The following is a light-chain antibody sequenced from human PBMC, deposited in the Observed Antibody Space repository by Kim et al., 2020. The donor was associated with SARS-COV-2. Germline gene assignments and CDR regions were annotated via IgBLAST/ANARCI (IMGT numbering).Light chain of an antibody. Sequence: PAHTAWLPSSRNILRSSLLPSYQHTPRQAPFLVLYSYSDRPSRLPERFSGSNSENTATLTISRVEAGDKAYYYCHVWDSSSDHRVFGGGTQLTVL. J-gene: IGLJ3*02. CDR2: SYS. CDR3: HVWDSSSDHRV. V-gene: IGLV3-21*02. CDR1: ILRSSL.